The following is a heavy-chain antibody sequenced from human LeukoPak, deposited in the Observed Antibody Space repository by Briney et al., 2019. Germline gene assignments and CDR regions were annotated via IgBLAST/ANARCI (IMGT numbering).Heavy chain of an antibody. CDR1: GGSISTYY. V-gene: IGHV4-59*01. CDR3: AREDSENWYGWLDP. J-gene: IGHJ5*02. D-gene: IGHD1-1*01. CDR2: IYYSGST. Sequence: SETPSLTCSVSGGSISTYYWSWIRQSPGKGLEWIGYIYYSGSTNYNPSLKSRVTISVDTSNNQFSLKLSSVTAADTAVYYCAREDSENWYGWLDPWSQGTLVTVSS.